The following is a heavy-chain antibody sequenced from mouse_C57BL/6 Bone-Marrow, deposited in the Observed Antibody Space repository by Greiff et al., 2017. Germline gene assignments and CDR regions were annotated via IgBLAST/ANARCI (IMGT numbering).Heavy chain of an antibody. D-gene: IGHD6-1*01. J-gene: IGHJ1*03. CDR2: IHPADSDT. V-gene: IGHV1-74*01. Sequence: QVQLQQPGAELVKPGASVTVSCKASGYTFTSYWMHWVKQRPGQGLEWLGRIHPADSDTNYNQKFKGKATLTVDKSSSTAYMQLSILTSEDSAGYDCAIWLAETGWYFDVWGTGTTVTVSS. CDR3: AIWLAETGWYFDV. CDR1: GYTFTSYW.